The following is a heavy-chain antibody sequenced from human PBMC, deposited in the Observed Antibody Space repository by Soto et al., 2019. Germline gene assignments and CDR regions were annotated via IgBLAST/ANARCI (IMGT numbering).Heavy chain of an antibody. D-gene: IGHD3-22*01. CDR3: AKDAGFGYYDSSGSLGWLDP. CDR1: GFTFSSYA. CDR2: ISGSGGST. Sequence: PGGSLRLSCAASGFTFSSYAMSWVRQAPGKGLEWVSAISGSGGSTYYADSVKGRFTISRDNSKNTLYLQMDSLRAEDTAVYYCAKDAGFGYYDSSGSLGWLDPWGQGTLVTVYS. J-gene: IGHJ5*02. V-gene: IGHV3-23*01.